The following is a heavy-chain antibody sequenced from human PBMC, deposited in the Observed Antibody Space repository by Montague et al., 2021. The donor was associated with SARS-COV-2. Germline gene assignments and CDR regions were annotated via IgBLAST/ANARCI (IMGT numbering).Heavy chain of an antibody. D-gene: IGHD3-22*01. CDR1: GGSFSGYY. Sequence: SETLSLTCAVYGGSFSGYYWSWIRQPPGKGLEWNGEINHSGSTNYNPSLKSRVTISVDTSKNQFSLRLSSVTAADTAVYYCARDRPPYYYDNSGHFLHGWFDPWGQGTLVTVSS. CDR3: ARDRPPYYYDNSGHFLHGWFDP. CDR2: INHSGST. J-gene: IGHJ5*02. V-gene: IGHV4-34*01.